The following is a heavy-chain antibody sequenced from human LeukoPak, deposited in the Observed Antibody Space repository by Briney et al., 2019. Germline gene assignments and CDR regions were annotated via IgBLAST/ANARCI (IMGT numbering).Heavy chain of an antibody. CDR3: ARGYYDFWSGYHAQYFRH. CDR1: GYTFTSYA. V-gene: IGHV7-4-1*02. CDR2: INTNTGNP. D-gene: IGHD3-3*01. Sequence: GASVKVSCKASGYTFTSYAMNWVRQAPGQGLEWMGWINTNTGNPTYAQGLTGRSVFSLDTSVSTAYLQINSLKAEDTAVYYCARGYYDFWSGYHAQYFRHWGQGTLVTVSS. J-gene: IGHJ1*01.